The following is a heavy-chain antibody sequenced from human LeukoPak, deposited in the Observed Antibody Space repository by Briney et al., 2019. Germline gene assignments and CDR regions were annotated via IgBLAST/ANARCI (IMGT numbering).Heavy chain of an antibody. D-gene: IGHD1-26*01. Sequence: GGSLRLSCAASGFTLNNYWMSWVRQAPGKGLEWVANIKQDGSEKYYVDSVKGRFTISIDNAKNSLYLQMNTLRAEDTAVYYCARGYRIVDLFCALLWGQGTMVTVSS. J-gene: IGHJ3*01. CDR3: ARGYRIVDLFCALL. CDR1: GFTLNNYW. V-gene: IGHV3-7*01. CDR2: IKQDGSEK.